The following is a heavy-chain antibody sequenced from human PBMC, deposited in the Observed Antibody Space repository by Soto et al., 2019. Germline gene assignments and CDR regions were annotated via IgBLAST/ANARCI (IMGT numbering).Heavy chain of an antibody. V-gene: IGHV4-31*03. Sequence: SDTLSLTCTVSGGSISSGGYYWSWIRQHPGKGLEWIGYIYYSGSTYYNPSLKSRVTISVDTSKNQFSLKLSSVTAADTAVYYCARDPITMVRGVISPDYYYYGMDVWGQGTTVTVSS. CDR1: GGSISSGGYY. J-gene: IGHJ6*02. CDR3: ARDPITMVRGVISPDYYYYGMDV. CDR2: IYYSGST. D-gene: IGHD3-10*01.